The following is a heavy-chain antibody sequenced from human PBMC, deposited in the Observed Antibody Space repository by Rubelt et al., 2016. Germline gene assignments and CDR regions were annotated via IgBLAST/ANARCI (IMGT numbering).Heavy chain of an antibody. CDR3: ASMYSSSWYRGWFDP. CDR2: ISAYNGNT. Sequence: QVQLVQSGAEVKKPGASVKVSCKASGYTFTSYGISWVRQAPGQGLEWMGWISAYNGNTNYAQKLQGRVTMTTDTSTSTPYMELRSLRSDDTAVYYCASMYSSSWYRGWFDPWGQGTLVTVSS. J-gene: IGHJ5*02. D-gene: IGHD6-13*01. V-gene: IGHV1-18*01. CDR1: GYTFTSYG.